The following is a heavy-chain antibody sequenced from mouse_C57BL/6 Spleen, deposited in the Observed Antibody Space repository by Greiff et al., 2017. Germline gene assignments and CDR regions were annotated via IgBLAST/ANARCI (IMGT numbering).Heavy chain of an antibody. Sequence: EVKLVESEGGLVQPGSSMKLSCTASGFTFSDYYMAWVRQVPEKSLEWVANINYDGSSTYYLDSLKSRFIISRDNAKNILYLQMSSLKSEDTATYYCARDALTGTGAMDYWGQGTSVTVSS. CDR3: ARDALTGTGAMDY. CDR1: GFTFSDYY. CDR2: INYDGSST. V-gene: IGHV5-16*01. J-gene: IGHJ4*01. D-gene: IGHD4-1*01.